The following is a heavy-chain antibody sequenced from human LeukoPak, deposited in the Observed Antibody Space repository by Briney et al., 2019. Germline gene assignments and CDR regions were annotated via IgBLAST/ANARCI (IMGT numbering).Heavy chain of an antibody. J-gene: IGHJ3*02. Sequence: PGGPLRLSCAASGFTLSSYWMSWVRQAPGKGLEWVANIKQDGSEKYYVDSVKGRFTISRDNAKDSLYLQMNSLRAEDTAVYYCARGVQWLAHDAFDIWGQGTMVTVSS. CDR3: ARGVQWLAHDAFDI. CDR2: IKQDGSEK. CDR1: GFTLSSYW. D-gene: IGHD6-19*01. V-gene: IGHV3-7*01.